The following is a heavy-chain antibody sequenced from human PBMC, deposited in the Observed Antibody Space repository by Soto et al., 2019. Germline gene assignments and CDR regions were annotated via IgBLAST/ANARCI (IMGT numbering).Heavy chain of an antibody. CDR3: ARDVYYDFWNGYSSGWGYYYYGMVV. D-gene: IGHD3-3*01. CDR2: ISSSSSYI. V-gene: IGHV3-21*01. Sequence: GGSLRLSCAASGFTFSSYSMNWVRQAPGKGLEWVSSISSSSSYIYYADSVKGRFSISRDHAKNSLYLQMNSLRAEDTAVYYCARDVYYDFWNGYSSGWGYYYYGMVVWGQGTTVTISS. CDR1: GFTFSSYS. J-gene: IGHJ6*02.